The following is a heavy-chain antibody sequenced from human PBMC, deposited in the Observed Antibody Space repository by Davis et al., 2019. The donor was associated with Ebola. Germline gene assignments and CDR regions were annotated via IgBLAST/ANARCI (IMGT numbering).Heavy chain of an antibody. CDR2: ITTGSNAI. Sequence: GESLKISCAASGFTFSDFSMNWVRQAPGEALEWISYITTGSNAIHNADSVKGRFTVSRDNVKNSLFLQMNSLRDEDSAVYYCVRDYIFAFDLWGQGARVIVSS. CDR3: VRDYIFAFDL. CDR1: GFTFSDFS. V-gene: IGHV3-48*02. J-gene: IGHJ5*02.